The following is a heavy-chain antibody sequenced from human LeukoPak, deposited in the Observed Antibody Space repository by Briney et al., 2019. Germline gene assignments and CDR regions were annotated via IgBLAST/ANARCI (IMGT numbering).Heavy chain of an antibody. V-gene: IGHV4-59*01. CDR1: GGSISSYY. Sequence: SETLSLTCTVSGGSISSYYWSWIRQPPGKGLEWIGYIYYSGSTNYNPSLKSRVTISVDTSKNQFSLKLSSVTAADTAVYYCARIWSPSAPLDYWGQGTLVTVSS. D-gene: IGHD3-16*01. J-gene: IGHJ4*02. CDR2: IYYSGST. CDR3: ARIWSPSAPLDY.